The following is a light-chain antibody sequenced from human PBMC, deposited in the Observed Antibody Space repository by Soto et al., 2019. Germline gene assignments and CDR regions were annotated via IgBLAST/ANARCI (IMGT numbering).Light chain of an antibody. Sequence: QPVLTQSPSASASLGASVKLTCTLSNRHNNYAIAWHQQQPAKGPRYLMTLYSDGSHTKGDEIPDRFSGSSSGAERYLTIASQQSEDEAEYYCQTWDTGLWVFGGGTKLTVL. CDR3: QTWDTGLWV. CDR1: NRHNNYA. CDR2: LYSDGSH. J-gene: IGLJ3*02. V-gene: IGLV4-69*01.